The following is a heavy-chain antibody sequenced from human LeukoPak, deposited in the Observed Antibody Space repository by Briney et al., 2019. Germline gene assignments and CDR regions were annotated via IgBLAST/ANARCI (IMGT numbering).Heavy chain of an antibody. D-gene: IGHD4-23*01. CDR3: VRMEHGGYCDS. V-gene: IGHV2-70*04. J-gene: IGHJ4*02. Sequence: GPALVKPTETLTLTCTFSGFSLSTTGMRVGWIRQPPGKALEWLARIDWDNDKFYSTSLKTRLTISKDTSKNRVVLAMTNLDPVDTATDYCVRMEHGGYCDSWGPGTLVTVSS. CDR2: IDWDNDK. CDR1: GFSLSTTGMR.